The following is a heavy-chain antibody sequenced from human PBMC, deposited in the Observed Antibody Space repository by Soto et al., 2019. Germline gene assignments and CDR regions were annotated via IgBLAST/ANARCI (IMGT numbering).Heavy chain of an antibody. CDR2: IYTSGST. V-gene: IGHV4-4*07. CDR3: ARSLRGFTYGEEYWYFDL. D-gene: IGHD2-8*01. Sequence: QVQLQESGPGVVKVSETLSLTCSVSAGSISGNHWCWIRQPAGKGLDWIGRIYTSGSTNYNPSLHSRVTMSIDTSKNQFSLKSSPVTAAATDLYYCARSLRGFTYGEEYWYFDLCGRITLLTLSS. J-gene: IGHJ2*01. CDR1: AGSISGNH.